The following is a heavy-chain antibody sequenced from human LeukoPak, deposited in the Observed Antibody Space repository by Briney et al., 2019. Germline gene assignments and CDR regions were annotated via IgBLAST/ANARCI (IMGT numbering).Heavy chain of an antibody. Sequence: SQTLSLTCAISGDSVSSKSAAWNWIRQSPSRGLEWLGRTFYRSKWFNDYAVYVKSRITINPDTSKNQFSLQLNSVTPEDTAVYYCARGTPSYYGTDVWGQGITVTVTS. CDR2: TFYRSKWFN. J-gene: IGHJ6*02. CDR1: GDSVSSKSAA. D-gene: IGHD2-15*01. CDR3: ARGTPSYYGTDV. V-gene: IGHV6-1*01.